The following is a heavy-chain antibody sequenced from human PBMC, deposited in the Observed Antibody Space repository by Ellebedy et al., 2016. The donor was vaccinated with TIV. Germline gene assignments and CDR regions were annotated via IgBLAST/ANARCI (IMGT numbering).Heavy chain of an antibody. Sequence: GESLKISCVASGFSFSSYWMSWVRQTPGKGLEWVASIKQEGYEQSYVDSVEGRFIISRDNAKSSLYLQMTSLRVEDTAVYYCTRDVGYVAGTGGYWGQGTLVTVSS. D-gene: IGHD6-19*01. CDR2: IKQEGYEQ. V-gene: IGHV3-7*01. J-gene: IGHJ4*02. CDR3: TRDVGYVAGTGGY. CDR1: GFSFSSYW.